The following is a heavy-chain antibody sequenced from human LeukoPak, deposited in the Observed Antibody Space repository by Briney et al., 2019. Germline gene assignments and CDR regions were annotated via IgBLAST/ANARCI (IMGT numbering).Heavy chain of an antibody. Sequence: GGSLRLSCAASGFTFDDYAMHWVRQAPGKGLEWVSLISGDGGSTYYADSVKGRFPISRDNSKNSLYLQMNSLRTEDTALYYCAKVIVYYDFWSGFSPPEYYFDYWGQGTLVTVSS. D-gene: IGHD3-3*01. CDR2: ISGDGGST. J-gene: IGHJ4*02. CDR1: GFTFDDYA. V-gene: IGHV3-43*02. CDR3: AKVIVYYDFWSGFSPPEYYFDY.